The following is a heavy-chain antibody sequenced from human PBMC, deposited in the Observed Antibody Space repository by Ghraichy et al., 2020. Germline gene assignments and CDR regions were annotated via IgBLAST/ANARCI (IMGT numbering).Heavy chain of an antibody. CDR1: GDSVSSNAYY. J-gene: IGHJ4*02. V-gene: IGHV4-31*03. CDR3: ARDSNRFCTSSSCYAFVFDS. Sequence: SETLSLTCTVSGDSVSSNAYYWSWIRQHPVKSLEWIGNIYFTGNTYYNPSLQSRLSISIDTSKNQFSLRLTSVTAADTAVYYCARDSNRFCTSSSCYAFVFDSWGQGTRVSVSS. D-gene: IGHD2-2*01. CDR2: IYFTGNT.